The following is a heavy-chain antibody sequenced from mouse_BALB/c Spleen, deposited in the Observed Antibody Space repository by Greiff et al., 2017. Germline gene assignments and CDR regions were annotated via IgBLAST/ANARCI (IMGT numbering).Heavy chain of an antibody. CDR2: ISYSGST. J-gene: IGHJ4*01. Sequence: EVQVVESGPSLVKPSQTLSLTCSVTGDSITSGYWNWIRKFPGNKLEYMGYISYSGSTYYNPSLKSRISITRDTSKNQYYLQLNSVTTEDTATYYCARYDGNYGGNYAMDYWGQGTSVTVSS. CDR1: GDSITSGY. CDR3: ARYDGNYGGNYAMDY. V-gene: IGHV3-8*02. D-gene: IGHD2-1*01.